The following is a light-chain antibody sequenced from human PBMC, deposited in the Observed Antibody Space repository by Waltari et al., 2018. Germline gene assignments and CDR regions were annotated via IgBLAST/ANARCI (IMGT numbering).Light chain of an antibody. CDR1: QDIRNY. CDR2: AAS. V-gene: IGKV1-33*01. J-gene: IGKJ3*01. CDR3: QQYDNLLFT. Sequence: DIQITQSPSSLYASVGDRVTITCQASQDIRNYLDWYQQKPGKVPKLLIYAASNLETGVPSRFSGSGSGTHFTFTISSLQPEDIATYYCQQYDNLLFTFGPGTKVDIK.